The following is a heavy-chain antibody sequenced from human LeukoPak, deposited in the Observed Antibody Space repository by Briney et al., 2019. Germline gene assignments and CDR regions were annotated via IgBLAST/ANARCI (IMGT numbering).Heavy chain of an antibody. V-gene: IGHV3-23*01. D-gene: IGHD6-19*01. CDR1: GFTFSSYA. J-gene: IGHJ4*02. CDR2: ISGSGGST. CDR3: AKHQLSSVDPFDY. Sequence: GGSLRLSCAASGFTFSSYAMSWVRQAPGQGLEWVSAISGSGGSTYYADSVKGRFTISRDNSKNTLYLQMNSLRAEDTAVYYCAKHQLSSVDPFDYWGQGTLVTVSS.